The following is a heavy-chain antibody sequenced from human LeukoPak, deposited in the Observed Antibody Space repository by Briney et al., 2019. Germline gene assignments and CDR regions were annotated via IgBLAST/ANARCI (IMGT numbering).Heavy chain of an antibody. CDR3: ASLGYSSSWYGISRWFDP. V-gene: IGHV5-51*01. CDR1: GYSFTSYW. CDR2: IYPGDSDT. Sequence: GESLKISCKGSGYSFTSYWIGWVRQMPGKGLEWMGIIYPGDSDTRYSPSFQGQVTISADKSISTAYLQWSSLKASDAAMYYCASLGYSSSWYGISRWFDPWGQGTLVTVSS. J-gene: IGHJ5*02. D-gene: IGHD6-13*01.